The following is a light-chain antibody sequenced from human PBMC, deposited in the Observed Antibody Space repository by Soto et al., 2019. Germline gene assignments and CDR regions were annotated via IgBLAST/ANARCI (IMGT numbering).Light chain of an antibody. CDR1: SSDVGGYNY. CDR2: EVS. Sequence: QSALTQPASVSGSPGQSITISCTGTSSDVGGYNYVSWYQQHPGKAPKVMIYEVSNRPSGVSDRFSGSKSGNTASLTISGFQAEDEADYYCSSYTSSSTQVFGTGTKVTVL. V-gene: IGLV2-14*01. CDR3: SSYTSSSTQV. J-gene: IGLJ1*01.